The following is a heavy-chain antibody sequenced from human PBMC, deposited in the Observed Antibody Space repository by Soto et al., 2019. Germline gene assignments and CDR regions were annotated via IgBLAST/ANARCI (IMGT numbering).Heavy chain of an antibody. Sequence: QVQLKESGPGLVKPSQTLSLTCTVSGGSINSGGYYWSWIRQHPGKGLEWIGYIYYSGSTFYNPSLRSRVTVSVDTSKNQFSLRLTSVTAADAAVYYCARHRAIRDSGIPWLDPWGQGTLVTVSS. D-gene: IGHD3-10*01. CDR2: IYYSGST. J-gene: IGHJ5*02. V-gene: IGHV4-31*03. CDR3: ARHRAIRDSGIPWLDP. CDR1: GGSINSGGYY.